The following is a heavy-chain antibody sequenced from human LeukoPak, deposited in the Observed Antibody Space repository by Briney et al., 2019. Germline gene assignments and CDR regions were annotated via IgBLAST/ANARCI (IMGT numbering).Heavy chain of an antibody. J-gene: IGHJ5*02. CDR1: GYTFTGYY. CDR2: INPNSGGT. V-gene: IGHV1-2*02. Sequence: ASVKVSCKASGYTFTGYYMHWVRQAPGQGLEWMGWINPNSGGTNYAQKFQGRVTMTRDTSISTAYMELSRLRSDDTAVYYCARALRRAARPGANWFDPWGQGTLVTVSS. CDR3: ARALRRAARPGANWFDP. D-gene: IGHD6-6*01.